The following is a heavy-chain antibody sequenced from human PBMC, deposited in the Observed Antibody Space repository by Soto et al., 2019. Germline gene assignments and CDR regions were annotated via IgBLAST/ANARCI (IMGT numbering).Heavy chain of an antibody. Sequence: SETLSLTCTVSGASVSSGAYYWGWVRQRPGRGLEWIGYIYESGYKYSNQSLQSRLTISLDRSNNQCSLGLTSVTAADTSVYYCVSARRHTAMLYRSLEFCGPGRLVTV. CDR2: IYESGYK. D-gene: IGHD5-18*01. J-gene: IGHJ4*02. CDR3: VSARRHTAMLYRSLEF. CDR1: GASVSSGAYY. V-gene: IGHV4-31*03.